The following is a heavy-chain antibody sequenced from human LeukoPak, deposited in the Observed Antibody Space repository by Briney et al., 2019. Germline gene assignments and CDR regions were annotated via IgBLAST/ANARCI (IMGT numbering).Heavy chain of an antibody. D-gene: IGHD5-18*01. CDR2: IYSRGST. J-gene: IGHJ4*02. Sequence: SETLSLTCTVYGGSISFYDWSWLRQPSGKGLEWVGHIYSRGSTNYNPSLKSRVTISVDTSKNQFSLKVRSVTAADTAVYYCARRGVQLPPYYFDYWGQGTLVTVSS. V-gene: IGHV4-59*01. CDR1: GGSISFYD. CDR3: ARRGVQLPPYYFDY.